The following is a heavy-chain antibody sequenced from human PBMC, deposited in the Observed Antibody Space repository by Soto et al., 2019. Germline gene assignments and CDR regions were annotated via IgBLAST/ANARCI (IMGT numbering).Heavy chain of an antibody. CDR3: ARLGSHYWFDP. J-gene: IGHJ5*02. D-gene: IGHD3-16*01. V-gene: IGHV4-59*08. CDR2: IYYSGST. CDR1: GGSISSYY. Sequence: PSETLSLTCTVSGGSISSYYWSWIRQPPGKGLEWIGYIYYSGSTNYNPSLKSRVTISVDTSKNQFSLKLSSVTAADTAVYYCARLGSHYWFDPWGQGTLVTVSS.